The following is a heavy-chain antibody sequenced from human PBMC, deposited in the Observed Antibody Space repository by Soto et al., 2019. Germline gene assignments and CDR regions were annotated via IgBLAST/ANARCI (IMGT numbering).Heavy chain of an antibody. D-gene: IGHD2-21*02. J-gene: IGHJ4*02. CDR3: ARAVVVPADFDY. CDR2: INAGNGNT. CDR1: GYTFTSYA. V-gene: IGHV1-3*05. Sequence: QVQLVQSGAEEKKPGASVKVTFKAYGYTFTSYAMHWVRQAHGRRLEWMGWINAGNGNTKYSQKFQGRVTITRDTSASTAYMELSSLRSEDTAVYYCARAVVVPADFDYWGQGTLVTVSS.